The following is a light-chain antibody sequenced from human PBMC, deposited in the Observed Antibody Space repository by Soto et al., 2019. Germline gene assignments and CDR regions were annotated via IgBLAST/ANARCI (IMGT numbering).Light chain of an antibody. Sequence: IQLTQSPSSLSASVGDRVTITCRASQDIAIYLAWYQQKPGEAPKLLIYAASTLYGGVPSRFSGSGSGTEYTLTISSLQPDDFATYYCQQYNSYSPTFGGGTKVDIK. CDR1: QDIAIY. CDR3: QQYNSYSPT. V-gene: IGKV1-9*01. J-gene: IGKJ4*01. CDR2: AAS.